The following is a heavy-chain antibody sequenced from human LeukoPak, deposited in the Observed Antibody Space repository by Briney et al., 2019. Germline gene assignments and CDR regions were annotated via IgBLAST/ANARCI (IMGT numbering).Heavy chain of an antibody. V-gene: IGHV3-49*04. CDR1: GFTFSSYA. J-gene: IGHJ4*02. CDR2: IRSKAYGGTT. Sequence: GGSLRLSCAASGFTFSSYAMSWVRQAPGKGLEWVGFIRSKAYGGTTEYAASVKGRFTISRDDSKSIAYLQMNSLKTEDTAVYYCTRDRSALPDGSGSFSFWGQGTLVTVSS. CDR3: TRDRSALPDGSGSFSF. D-gene: IGHD3-10*01.